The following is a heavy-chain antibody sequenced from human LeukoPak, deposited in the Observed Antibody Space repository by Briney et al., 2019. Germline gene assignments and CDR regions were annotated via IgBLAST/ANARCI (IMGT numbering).Heavy chain of an antibody. Sequence: GASLRLSCAASGFTFSRYWMHWVRQAPGQGLEWISRIKSDRSTNYSDSVKHRFTISSDNATNTVSHPMNSLRTYDTAVYYYSRAPAEIGGYYPEYFRHWGQGTLVTVSS. CDR3: SRAPAEIGGYYPEYFRH. CDR1: GFTFSRYW. J-gene: IGHJ1*01. D-gene: IGHD3-22*01. V-gene: IGHV3-74*01. CDR2: IKSDRST.